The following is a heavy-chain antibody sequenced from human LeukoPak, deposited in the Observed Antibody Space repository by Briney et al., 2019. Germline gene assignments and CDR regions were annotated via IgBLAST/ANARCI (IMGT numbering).Heavy chain of an antibody. V-gene: IGHV4-34*01. J-gene: IGHJ4*02. D-gene: IGHD4-11*01. CDR3: ARGVYSKLPY. CDR2: INHSGST. Sequence: SSETLSLTCAVYGGSFSGYYWSWIRQPPGKGLEWIGEINHSGSTNYNPSLKSRVTISVDTSKNQFSLKLSSVTAADTAVYYCARGVYSKLPYWGQGTLVTVSS. CDR1: GGSFSGYY.